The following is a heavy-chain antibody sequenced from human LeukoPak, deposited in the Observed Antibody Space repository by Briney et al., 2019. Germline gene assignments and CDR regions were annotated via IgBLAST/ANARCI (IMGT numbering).Heavy chain of an antibody. CDR1: GGSIRSSYYY. CDR2: IYYSGST. Sequence: SETLSLTCTVSGGSIRSSYYYWGWIRQPPGKGLEWIGYIYYSGSTYYNPSLKSRVTISVDTSKNQFSLKLSSVTAADTAVYYCARDLLNEGNHLDYWGQGTLVTVSS. J-gene: IGHJ4*02. CDR3: ARDLLNEGNHLDY. V-gene: IGHV4-30-4*08. D-gene: IGHD4-23*01.